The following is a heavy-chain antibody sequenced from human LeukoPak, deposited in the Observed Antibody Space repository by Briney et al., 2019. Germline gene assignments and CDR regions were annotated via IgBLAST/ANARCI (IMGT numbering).Heavy chain of an antibody. D-gene: IGHD6-19*01. CDR3: ARGRPVAGTLDY. V-gene: IGHV4-61*08. CDR1: GGSISSGGYY. Sequence: PSETLSLTGTVSGGSISSGGYYWSWIRQPPWKGLEWIGCIYYSGSTNYNPSLNSRVTISVDMSKNQFSLELSSVTAADTAVYCCARGRPVAGTLDYWGQGTLVTVSS. J-gene: IGHJ4*02. CDR2: IYYSGST.